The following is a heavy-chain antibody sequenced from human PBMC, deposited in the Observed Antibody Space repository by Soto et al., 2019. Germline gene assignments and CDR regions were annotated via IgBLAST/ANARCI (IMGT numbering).Heavy chain of an antibody. Sequence: QVQLVQSGAEVKKPGASVKVSCKTSGYTFTMYGIGWVRQAPEQGLEWMGWISTYNGNTNSAQKFQGRVTMTTDTSTSTAYMELRSLRSDDTAVYYCARSPYTNSWYYFDYWGQGTLVTVSS. CDR2: ISTYNGNT. V-gene: IGHV1-18*01. CDR3: ARSPYTNSWYYFDY. CDR1: GYTFTMYG. D-gene: IGHD6-13*01. J-gene: IGHJ4*02.